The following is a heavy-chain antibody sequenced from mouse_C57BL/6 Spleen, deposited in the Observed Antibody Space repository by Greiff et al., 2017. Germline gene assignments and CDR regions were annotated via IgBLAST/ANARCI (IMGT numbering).Heavy chain of an antibody. Sequence: QVQLKESGAELVRPGASVTLSCKASGYTFPDYEMHWVKQTPVHGLEWIGAIDPEPGGTAYNQKFKGKAILTADKSSSTAYMELRSLTSEDSAVYYCTRMAGTRWGQGTTLTVSS. CDR2: IDPEPGGT. J-gene: IGHJ2*01. CDR3: TRMAGTR. D-gene: IGHD4-1*01. CDR1: GYTFPDYE. V-gene: IGHV1-15*01.